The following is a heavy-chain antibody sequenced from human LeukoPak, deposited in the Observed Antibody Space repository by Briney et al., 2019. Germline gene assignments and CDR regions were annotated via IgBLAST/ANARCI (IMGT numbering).Heavy chain of an antibody. V-gene: IGHV3-30*04. J-gene: IGHJ4*02. D-gene: IGHD6-13*01. Sequence: GGSLRLSCAASGFTFSSYAMHWVRQAPGKGLEWAAVISYDGSNKYYADSVKGRFTISRDNSKNTLYLQMNSLRAEDTAVYYCARDRQQLAHFFDYWGQGTLVTVSS. CDR2: ISYDGSNK. CDR3: ARDRQQLAHFFDY. CDR1: GFTFSSYA.